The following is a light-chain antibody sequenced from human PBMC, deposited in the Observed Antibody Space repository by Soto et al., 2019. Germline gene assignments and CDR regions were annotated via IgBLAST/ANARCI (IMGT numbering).Light chain of an antibody. Sequence: DIQMTQSPSSLSASVGDRVTITCQASQDISNYLNWYQQKPGKAPKLLIYDASNLETGVTSRFSGSGSGTDFTFTISSLQPEDIATYYCQQYDNLPSATFGGGTKVEIK. CDR2: DAS. J-gene: IGKJ4*01. V-gene: IGKV1-33*01. CDR3: QQYDNLPSAT. CDR1: QDISNY.